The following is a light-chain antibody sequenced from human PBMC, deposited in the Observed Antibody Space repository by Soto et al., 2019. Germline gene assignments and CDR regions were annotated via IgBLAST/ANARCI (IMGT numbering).Light chain of an antibody. CDR2: GAS. CDR3: QQSYSIPPYT. Sequence: DIQMTQSPSSLSASVGDRVIITCRASQSIANYLIWYQQKPGQAPKVLIYGASTLQSGVPSRFSGSGSGTDFTLTISSLQPEDFATYYCQQSYSIPPYTFGQGTKLEIK. J-gene: IGKJ2*01. CDR1: QSIANY. V-gene: IGKV1-39*01.